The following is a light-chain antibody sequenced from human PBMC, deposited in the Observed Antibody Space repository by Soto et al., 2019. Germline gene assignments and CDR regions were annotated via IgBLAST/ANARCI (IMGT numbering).Light chain of an antibody. V-gene: IGKV4-1*01. CDR1: QSVLYSSNNKNY. J-gene: IGKJ1*01. CDR3: QQYYSTPTWT. Sequence: DIVMTQSPDSLAVSLGERATINCKSRQSVLYSSNNKNYLAWYQQKPGQPPKLLIYWASTRESGVPDRFSGSGSGTDFPLTISSLQAEDVAVYYCQQYYSTPTWTFGQGTKVEIK. CDR2: WAS.